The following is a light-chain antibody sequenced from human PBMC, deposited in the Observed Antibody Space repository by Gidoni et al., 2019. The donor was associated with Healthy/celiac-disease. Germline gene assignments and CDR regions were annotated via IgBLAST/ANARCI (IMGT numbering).Light chain of an antibody. CDR3: QQYDNLPRT. J-gene: IGKJ1*01. CDR2: DAS. V-gene: IGKV1-33*01. CDR1: QDISNY. Sequence: DIQTTQSPSPLSASVGDRVTITCQASQDISNYLNWYQQKPGKAPKLLIYDASNLETGVPSRFSGSGSGTDFTFTISSLQPEDIATYYCQQYDNLPRTFGQGTKVEIK.